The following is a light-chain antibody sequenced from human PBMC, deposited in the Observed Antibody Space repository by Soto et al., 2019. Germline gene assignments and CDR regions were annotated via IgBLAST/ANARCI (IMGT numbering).Light chain of an antibody. Sequence: EILFTQSPATLYLSPGESVNLSRRASQSVSSYLAWYQQKPRQATSLNTYDASNRANGIPARFSGSESGTDFTLTVGSLEPEDFAFYYCQQRSNWHPNTFGQGTRLEI. CDR3: QQRSNWHPNT. CDR2: DAS. J-gene: IGKJ5*01. V-gene: IGKV3-11*01. CDR1: QSVSSY.